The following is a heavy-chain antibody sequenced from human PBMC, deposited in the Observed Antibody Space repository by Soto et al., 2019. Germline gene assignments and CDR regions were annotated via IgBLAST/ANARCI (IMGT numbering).Heavy chain of an antibody. CDR2: IYYSGST. CDR3: ARHSGSLEVSF. V-gene: IGHV4-59*08. Sequence: XETLSLTCTVSGGSISSYYWSWIRQPPGKGLEWIGYIYYSGSTNYNPSLKSRVTISVDTSKNQFSLKLSSVTAADTAVYYCARHSGSLEVSFWGQGSLVPVSS. J-gene: IGHJ4*02. D-gene: IGHD6-25*01. CDR1: GGSISSYY.